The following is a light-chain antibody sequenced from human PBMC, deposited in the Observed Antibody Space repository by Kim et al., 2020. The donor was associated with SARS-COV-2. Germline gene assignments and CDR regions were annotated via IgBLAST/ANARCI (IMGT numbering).Light chain of an antibody. CDR2: DAS. V-gene: IGKV3-20*01. CDR3: QQYGTRVT. Sequence: LSPGTSPPPSPRARQVGSSNYLAWDQQRPGQATTLLVYDASNRATGIPDRFSGSGSETDFTLTISRLEPEDCAVYYGQQYGTRVTWGRGPKLEI. J-gene: IGKJ2*01. CDR1: QVGSSNY.